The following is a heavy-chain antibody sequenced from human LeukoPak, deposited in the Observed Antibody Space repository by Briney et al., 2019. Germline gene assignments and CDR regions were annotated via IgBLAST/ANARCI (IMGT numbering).Heavy chain of an antibody. CDR1: GSTFTSYD. J-gene: IGHJ3*02. D-gene: IGHD6-13*01. CDR2: MNPNSGNT. CDR3: ARGDSSSGQTAFDI. Sequence: ASVKVSCKASGSTFTSYDINWVRQATGQGLEWMGWMNPNSGNTGYAQKFQGRVTMTRNTSISTAYMELSSLRSEDTAVYYCARGDSSSGQTAFDIWGQGTMVTVSS. V-gene: IGHV1-8*01.